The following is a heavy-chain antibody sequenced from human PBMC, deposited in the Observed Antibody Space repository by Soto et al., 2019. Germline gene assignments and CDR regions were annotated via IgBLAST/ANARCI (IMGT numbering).Heavy chain of an antibody. Sequence: QVQLQESGPGLLKPSQTLSLTCTVSGGSITSDGFYWTWIRQRPGKGLEWIAYLYYTGSTFYNPSLKSRLTISLDKFANRFSLKMTSVTAADTAIYFCASGPFHIWGQGTMVVVSS. CDR1: GGSITSDGFY. CDR3: ASGPFHI. CDR2: LYYTGST. J-gene: IGHJ3*02. V-gene: IGHV4-31*03.